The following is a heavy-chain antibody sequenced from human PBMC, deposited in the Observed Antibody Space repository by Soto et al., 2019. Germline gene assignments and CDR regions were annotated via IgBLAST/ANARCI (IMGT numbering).Heavy chain of an antibody. D-gene: IGHD3-10*01. J-gene: IGHJ5*02. CDR2: ISAYNGNT. CDR3: ARGGGRIHNWFDP. V-gene: IGHV1-18*01. Sequence: QVQLVQSGAEVKKPGASVKVSCKASGYTFTSYGISWVRQAPGQGLEWMGWISAYNGNTNYAQKLQGRVTMTTDTSTITAYRELRRLRSDDAAGYYCARGGGRIHNWFDPWGQGTLVTVSS. CDR1: GYTFTSYG.